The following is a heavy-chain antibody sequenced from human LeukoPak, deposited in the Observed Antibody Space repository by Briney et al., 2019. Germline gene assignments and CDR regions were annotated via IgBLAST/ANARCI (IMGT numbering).Heavy chain of an antibody. CDR2: INPSGGTT. CDR1: GYTFTSYA. CDR3: AREYDSRPLLFDI. V-gene: IGHV1-46*01. J-gene: IGHJ3*02. D-gene: IGHD3-22*01. Sequence: ASVKVSCKASGYTFTSYAMNWVRQAPGQGLEWMGIINPSGGTTSSAQKFQGRVTMTRDTSTSTVYMELSSLRSEDTAVYYCAREYDSRPLLFDIWGQGTMVTVSS.